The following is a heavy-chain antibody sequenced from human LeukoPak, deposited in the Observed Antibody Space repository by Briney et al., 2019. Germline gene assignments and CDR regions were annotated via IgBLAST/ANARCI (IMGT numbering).Heavy chain of an antibody. V-gene: IGHV3-21*01. D-gene: IGHD5-24*01. CDR1: GFTFSNYD. CDR3: ARIGLGRDAYNPFDF. J-gene: IGHJ4*02. Sequence: GGALRLSCTASGFTFSNYDMTWVREAPGKGLEWVSSISATTIYTFSADSVRGRFTISRDNVENSLYLQMNNLRGEDTGVYFCARIGLGRDAYNPFDFWGQGTLVTVSS. CDR2: ISATTIYT.